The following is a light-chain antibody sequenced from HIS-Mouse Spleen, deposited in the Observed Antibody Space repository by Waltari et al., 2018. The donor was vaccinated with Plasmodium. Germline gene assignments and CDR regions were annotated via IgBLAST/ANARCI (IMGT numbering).Light chain of an antibody. Sequence: QSALTQPASVSGSPGQSITISCTGTSSDVGSSNLVSWYQQHPGQAPKLMIYEGSKRPSGFSNPFSGAKSGNTASLTSSGLQAEDEADYYCCSYAGSSTWVFGGGTKLTVL. V-gene: IGLV2-23*01. J-gene: IGLJ3*02. CDR2: EGS. CDR1: SSDVGSSNL. CDR3: CSYAGSSTWV.